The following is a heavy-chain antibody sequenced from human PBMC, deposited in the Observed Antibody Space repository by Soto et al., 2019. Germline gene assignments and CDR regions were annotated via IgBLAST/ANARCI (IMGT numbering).Heavy chain of an antibody. Sequence: QAQLVESGGGVVQPGRSLRLPCAAPGFAFSSYGMHWVRQAPGTGLEWVAVISYDGSLQHYADSVKGRFTISRDNSKNMVLLQISSLRAEDTAVYYCVSDRGYGHASVPYSWGQGTLVSVSS. CDR2: ISYDGSLQ. D-gene: IGHD5-18*01. V-gene: IGHV3-30*03. CDR1: GFAFSSYG. J-gene: IGHJ4*02. CDR3: VSDRGYGHASVPYS.